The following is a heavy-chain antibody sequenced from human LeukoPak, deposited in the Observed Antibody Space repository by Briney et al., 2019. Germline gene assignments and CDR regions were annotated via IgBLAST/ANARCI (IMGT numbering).Heavy chain of an antibody. CDR3: ARAGDYYSTGDY. CDR2: ISSSSSYI. Sequence: GGSLRLSCAASGFTFSSYSMNWVRQAPGKGLEWVSSISSSSSYIYYADSVKGRFTISRDNAKNSLYLQMNSLKTEDTAVYYCARAGDYYSTGDYWGQGTLVTVSS. D-gene: IGHD3-22*01. J-gene: IGHJ4*02. CDR1: GFTFSSYS. V-gene: IGHV3-21*04.